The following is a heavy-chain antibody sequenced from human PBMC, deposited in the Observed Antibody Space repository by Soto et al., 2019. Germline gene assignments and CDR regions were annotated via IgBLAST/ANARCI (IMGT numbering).Heavy chain of an antibody. J-gene: IGHJ4*02. CDR3: ARYSWFGEIILYY. Sequence: PSETLSLTCTVPGGSISSSSYYWGWIRQPPGKGLEWIGSIYYSGSTYYNPSLKSRVTISVDTSKNQFSLKLSSVTAADTAVYYCARYSWFGEIILYYWAQGTLVIGSA. CDR1: GGSISSSSYY. CDR2: IYYSGST. V-gene: IGHV4-39*01. D-gene: IGHD3-10*01.